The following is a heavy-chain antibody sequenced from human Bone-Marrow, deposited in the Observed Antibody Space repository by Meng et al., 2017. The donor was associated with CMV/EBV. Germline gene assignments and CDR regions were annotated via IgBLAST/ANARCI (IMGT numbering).Heavy chain of an antibody. CDR3: ARVLVPAAIYYYYRIDV. V-gene: IGHV3-30*04. CDR1: GFTFSSYA. J-gene: IGHJ6*02. CDR2: ISYDGSNK. D-gene: IGHD2-2*02. Sequence: GESLKISCAASGFTFSSYAMHWVRQAPGKGLEWVAVISYDGSNKYYADSVKGRFTISRDNSKNTLYLQMNSLRAEDTAVYYCARVLVPAAIYYYYRIDVWGQGTTVTFSS.